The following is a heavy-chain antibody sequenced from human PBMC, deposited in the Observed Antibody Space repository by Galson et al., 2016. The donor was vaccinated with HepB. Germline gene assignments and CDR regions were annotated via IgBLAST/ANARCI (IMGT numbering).Heavy chain of an antibody. J-gene: IGHJ5*02. D-gene: IGHD3-3*01. CDR3: ARDSFTIFGVTPNWFDP. V-gene: IGHV3-33*01. CDR2: ILYDGSKK. CDR1: GFTFSRYG. Sequence: SLRLSCAASGFTFSRYGMHWVRQAPGKGLEWVAVILYDGSKKYYADSVKVRFTISRDNSKNTLYLQMNSLRAEDTAVYYCARDSFTIFGVTPNWFDPWGQGTLVTVSS.